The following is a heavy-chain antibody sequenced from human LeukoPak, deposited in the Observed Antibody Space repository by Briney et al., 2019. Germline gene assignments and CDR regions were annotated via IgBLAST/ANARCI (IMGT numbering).Heavy chain of an antibody. CDR2: IWYDGSNK. CDR3: ARGRSGGYYFDY. D-gene: IGHD3-22*01. CDR1: GFTFSSYG. V-gene: IGHV3-33*01. Sequence: PPGGSLRLSCAASGFTFSSYGMHWVRQAPGKGLEWVAVIWYDGSNKYYADSVKGRFTISGDNSKNTLYLQMNSLRAEDTAVYYCARGRSGGYYFDYWGQGTLVTVSS. J-gene: IGHJ4*02.